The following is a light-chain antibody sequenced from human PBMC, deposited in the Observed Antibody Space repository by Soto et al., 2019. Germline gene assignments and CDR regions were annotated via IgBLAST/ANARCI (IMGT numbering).Light chain of an antibody. J-gene: IGKJ1*01. Sequence: DIVLTQSPGTLSLSPGERATLSCRASQSVGSIYLAWYQQKPGQAPRLLIHGASNRASGIPDRFSGSGSGTDFTLTISRLEPEDFAVYHCQQYGGSPRTCGQGTKVDIK. CDR1: QSVGSIY. CDR2: GAS. CDR3: QQYGGSPRT. V-gene: IGKV3-20*01.